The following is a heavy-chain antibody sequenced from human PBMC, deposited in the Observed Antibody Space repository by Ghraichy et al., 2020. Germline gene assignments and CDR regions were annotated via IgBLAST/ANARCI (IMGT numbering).Heavy chain of an antibody. J-gene: IGHJ6*02. Sequence: GGSLRLSCAASGFTFSSYSMNWVRQAPGKGLEWVSYISSSSSTIYYADSVKGRFTISRDNAKNSLYLQMNSLRDEDTAVYYCARELGATMVRGVIIQTYYYGMDVWGQGTTVTVSS. V-gene: IGHV3-48*02. D-gene: IGHD3-10*01. CDR1: GFTFSSYS. CDR2: ISSSSSTI. CDR3: ARELGATMVRGVIIQTYYYGMDV.